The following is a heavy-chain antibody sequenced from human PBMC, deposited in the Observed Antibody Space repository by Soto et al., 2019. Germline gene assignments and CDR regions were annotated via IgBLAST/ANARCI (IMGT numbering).Heavy chain of an antibody. D-gene: IGHD2-21*02. CDR2: VIPILGTA. CDR3: ARSIVVVTAIRYYFDY. CDR1: GGTFSSYA. J-gene: IGHJ4*02. Sequence: SVKVSCKASGGTFSSYAISWVRQAPGQGLEWMGGVIPILGTANYAQKFQGRVTITADESTSAAYMELSSLRSEDTAVYYCARSIVVVTAIRYYFDYWGQGTLVTVSS. V-gene: IGHV1-69*13.